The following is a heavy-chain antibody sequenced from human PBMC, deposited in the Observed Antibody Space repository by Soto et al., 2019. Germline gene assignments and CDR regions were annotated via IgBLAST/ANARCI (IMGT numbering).Heavy chain of an antibody. CDR1: GFTFSSYA. CDR2: ISGSGGST. D-gene: IGHD3-10*01. Sequence: EVQLLESGGGLVQPGGSLRLSCAASGFTFSSYAMSWVRQAPGKGLEWVSAISGSGGSTYYADSVKGRFTISRDNSKNTLYLQMNSLRAEDTAVYYCAKEIGYYSSGRNYYYYYGMDVWGQGTTVTVSS. V-gene: IGHV3-23*01. J-gene: IGHJ6*02. CDR3: AKEIGYYSSGRNYYYYYGMDV.